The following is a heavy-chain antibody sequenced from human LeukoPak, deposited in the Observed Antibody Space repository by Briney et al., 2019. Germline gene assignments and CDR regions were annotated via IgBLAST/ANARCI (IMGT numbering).Heavy chain of an antibody. V-gene: IGHV1-69*04. CDR2: IFPYLAIR. D-gene: IGHD3-22*01. CDR3: ARGHDKSGSFDY. CDR1: GGTFSSYA. Sequence: SVKVSCKASGGTFSSYAISWVRQAPGQGLQWMGRIFPYLAIRNYAQKFQGRVTITADKSTGTAYMELSSLGSEDTAVYYCARGHDKSGSFDYWGQGTLVTVSS. J-gene: IGHJ4*02.